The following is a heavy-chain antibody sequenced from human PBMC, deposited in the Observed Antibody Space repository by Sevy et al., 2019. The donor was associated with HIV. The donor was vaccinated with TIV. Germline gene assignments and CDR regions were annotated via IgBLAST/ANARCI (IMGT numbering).Heavy chain of an antibody. CDR1: GFSFSSYG. CDR3: AKGEGRLGELFAFDH. CDR2: ISYDATNK. Sequence: GGSLRLSCAASGFSFSSYGMHWVRQAPGKGLEWVAVISYDATNKYYGDSVKGRFTISRDNSENTLYLQMNSLRAEDTAVYYCAKGEGRLGELFAFDHWGQGTLVTVSS. V-gene: IGHV3-30*18. J-gene: IGHJ4*02. D-gene: IGHD3-10*01.